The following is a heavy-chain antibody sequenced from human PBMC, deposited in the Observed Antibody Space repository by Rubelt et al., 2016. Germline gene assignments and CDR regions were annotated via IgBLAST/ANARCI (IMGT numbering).Heavy chain of an antibody. V-gene: IGHV4-39*01. Sequence: QLQLQESGPGLVKASETLSLTCTVSGGSISSGVYYWAWVRQPPGKGLEWIGSIYYRGTTYYSGSLKSRVTISIDRSKNQGSLMVTSVTSADTALYYCARTSGYNYDEAFDIWGQGTMVTVSS. CDR2: IYYRGTT. CDR1: GGSISSGVYY. D-gene: IGHD5-12*01. CDR3: ARTSGYNYDEAFDI. J-gene: IGHJ3*02.